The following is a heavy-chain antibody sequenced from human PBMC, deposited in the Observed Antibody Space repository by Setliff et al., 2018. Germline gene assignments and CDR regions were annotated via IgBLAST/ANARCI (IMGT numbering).Heavy chain of an antibody. J-gene: IGHJ4*02. CDR3: ARDGHNVYYFDY. CDR1: GFTFSNYW. Sequence: LRLSCAVSGFTFSNYWMAWVRQAPGRGLEWVANINQDGSGKFYVDSVKGQFTVSRDNAKNTLYLQMNSLRAEDTAVYYCARDGHNVYYFDYWGLGTLVTVSS. V-gene: IGHV3-7*01. D-gene: IGHD1-1*01. CDR2: INQDGSGK.